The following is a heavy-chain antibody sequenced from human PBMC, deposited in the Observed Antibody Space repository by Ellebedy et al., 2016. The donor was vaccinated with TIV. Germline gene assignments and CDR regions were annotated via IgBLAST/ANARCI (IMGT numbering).Heavy chain of an antibody. V-gene: IGHV1-69*13. Sequence: SVKVSXXASGGTFSSYAISWVRQAPGQGLEWMGGIIPIFGTANYAQKFQGRVTITADESTSTAYMELSSLRSDDTAVYYCAPPGNGPFDYWGQGTLVTVSS. J-gene: IGHJ4*02. CDR1: GGTFSSYA. CDR2: IIPIFGTA. D-gene: IGHD1-1*01. CDR3: APPGNGPFDY.